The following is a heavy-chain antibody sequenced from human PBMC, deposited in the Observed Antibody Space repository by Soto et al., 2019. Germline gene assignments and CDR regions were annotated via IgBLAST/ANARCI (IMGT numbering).Heavy chain of an antibody. Sequence: GGSLRLSCAASGFTFSSYAMSCVRQAPGKGLEWVSAISGSGGSTYYADSVKGRFTISRDNSKNTLYLQMNSLRAEDTAVYYCAKDPVTALDNNWFDPWGQGTLVTVSS. CDR2: ISGSGGST. CDR3: AKDPVTALDNNWFDP. D-gene: IGHD2-2*03. V-gene: IGHV3-23*01. J-gene: IGHJ5*02. CDR1: GFTFSSYA.